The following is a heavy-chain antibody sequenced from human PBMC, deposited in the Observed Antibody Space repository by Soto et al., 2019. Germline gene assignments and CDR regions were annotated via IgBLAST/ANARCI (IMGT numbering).Heavy chain of an antibody. CDR2: INSDGSST. V-gene: IGHV3-74*01. CDR1: GFTFSSYW. J-gene: IGHJ3*02. CDR3: ASVDLAVADDAFDI. Sequence: LRLSCAASGFTFSSYWMHWVRQAPGKGLVWVSRINSDGSSTSYADSVKGRFTISRDNAKNTLYLQMNNLRAEDTAVYYCASVDLAVADDAFDIWGQGTMVTVSS. D-gene: IGHD6-19*01.